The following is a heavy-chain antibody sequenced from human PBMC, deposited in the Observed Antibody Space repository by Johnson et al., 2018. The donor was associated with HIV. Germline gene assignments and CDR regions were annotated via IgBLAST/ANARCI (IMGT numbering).Heavy chain of an antibody. CDR1: GLNFSDYG. V-gene: IGHV3-30*04. Sequence: QVQLVESGGGVVQPGMFVTLSCAASGLNFSDYGMHWVRQAPGKGLEWVAVISYDGSNKYYADSVKGRFTISRDNSKNTLYLQMNSLRAEDTALYYCARQTLRAFDIWGQGTMVTVSS. CDR2: ISYDGSNK. CDR3: ARQTLRAFDI. J-gene: IGHJ3*02.